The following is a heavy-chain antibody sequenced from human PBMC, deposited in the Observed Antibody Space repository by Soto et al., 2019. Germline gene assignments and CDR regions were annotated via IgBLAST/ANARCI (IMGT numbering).Heavy chain of an antibody. CDR2: IYWDDDK. CDR1: GFSLNTYGVG. Sequence: QITLKESGPTLVKPTQTLTLTCTFSGFSLNTYGVGVGWIRQPPGNALEWLALIYWDDDKRYSPSLKSRLTITKDTSKNQVVLTMTNMDPVDTVTYYCARALGSWGAYYFDYWGQGTLVTVSS. D-gene: IGHD3-16*01. CDR3: ARALGSWGAYYFDY. V-gene: IGHV2-5*02. J-gene: IGHJ4*02.